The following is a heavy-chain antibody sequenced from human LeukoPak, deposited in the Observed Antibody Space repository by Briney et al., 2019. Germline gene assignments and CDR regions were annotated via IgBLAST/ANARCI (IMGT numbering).Heavy chain of an antibody. Sequence: GGSLRLSCSASGCTFSSYAMHWVRQAPGKGLEYVSAISSDGGSTYYADSVKGRFTISRDNSKNTLYLQMSSLRAEDTAVYYRVKETPDDSYGYHDYWGQGTLVTVSS. CDR1: GCTFSSYA. V-gene: IGHV3-64D*06. J-gene: IGHJ4*02. CDR3: VKETPDDSYGYHDY. CDR2: ISSDGGST. D-gene: IGHD5-18*01.